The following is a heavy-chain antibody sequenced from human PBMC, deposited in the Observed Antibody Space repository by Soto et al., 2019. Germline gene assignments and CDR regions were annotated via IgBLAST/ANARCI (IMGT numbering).Heavy chain of an antibody. V-gene: IGHV5-51*01. J-gene: IGHJ6*02. CDR3: ARQGSSGYYYYGMDV. D-gene: IGHD3-3*01. Sequence: PGGSLKISCKGSGYRFASYWVAWVRQMPGKGLEWMGIIYPGDSDTRYSPSFQGLVTMSVDKSTSTAYLQLNSLRAADTAVYYCARQGSSGYYYYGMDVWGQGTTVTVSS. CDR2: IYPGDSDT. CDR1: GYRFASYW.